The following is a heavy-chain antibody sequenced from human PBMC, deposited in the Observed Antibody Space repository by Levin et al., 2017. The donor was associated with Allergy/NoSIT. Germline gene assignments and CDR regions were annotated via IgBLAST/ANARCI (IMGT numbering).Heavy chain of an antibody. CDR3: ATDLGGGYFDS. V-gene: IGHV4-61*02. CDR1: GASIISSSHY. D-gene: IGHD3-16*01. Sequence: SETLSLTCTVSGASIISSSHYWSWIRQPARKGLEWIGRIYPTGSTNSNPSLKSRVTISVDTSNNQFSLRLSSVTAADTAIYYCATDLGGGYFDSWGQGTLITVSS. J-gene: IGHJ4*02. CDR2: IYPTGST.